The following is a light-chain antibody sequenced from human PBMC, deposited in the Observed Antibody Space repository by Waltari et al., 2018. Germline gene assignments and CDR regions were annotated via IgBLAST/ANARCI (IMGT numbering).Light chain of an antibody. J-gene: IGKJ1*01. V-gene: IGKV3-20*01. CDR2: DAS. CDR3: QKYVNLPAT. CDR1: QRVGKY. Sequence: IVLTQSPGPLSLSPGERARLFCRASQRVGKYLAWYQQKPGQAPRLVMYDASTRATGIPDRFSGSGSVTDFSLTISRLEPEDFAVYYCQKYVNLPATFGQGTRVEIK.